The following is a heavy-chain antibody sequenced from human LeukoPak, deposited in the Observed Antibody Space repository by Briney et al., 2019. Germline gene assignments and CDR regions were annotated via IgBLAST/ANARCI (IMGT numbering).Heavy chain of an antibody. V-gene: IGHV3-30*04. CDR1: GFTFSSYA. D-gene: IGHD3-22*01. CDR3: ARGGYYDTSGPPGD. Sequence: GGSLRLSCAASGFTFSSYAMHWVRQAPGKGLEWVAVISYDGSNKYYADSVKGRFTISRDNSKNTLYLQMNSLRAEDTTVYYCARGGYYDTSGPPGDWGQGTLVTVSS. J-gene: IGHJ4*02. CDR2: ISYDGSNK.